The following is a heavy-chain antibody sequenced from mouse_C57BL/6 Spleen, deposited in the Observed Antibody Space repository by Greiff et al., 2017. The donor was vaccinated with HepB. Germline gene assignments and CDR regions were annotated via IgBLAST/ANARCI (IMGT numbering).Heavy chain of an antibody. CDR2: ISSGSSTI. V-gene: IGHV5-17*01. D-gene: IGHD2-5*01. CDR3: ARPYYSNYAWFAY. J-gene: IGHJ3*01. Sequence: EVMLVESGGGLVKPGGSLKLSCAASGFTFSDYGMHWVRQAPEKGLEWVAYISSGSSTIYYADTVKGRFTISRDNAKNTLLLQMTSLRSEDTAMYYCARPYYSNYAWFAYWGQGTLVTVSA. CDR1: GFTFSDYG.